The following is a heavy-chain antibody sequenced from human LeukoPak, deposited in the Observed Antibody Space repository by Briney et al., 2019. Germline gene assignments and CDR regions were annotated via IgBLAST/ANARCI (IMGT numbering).Heavy chain of an antibody. Sequence: GGSLRLSCAASGFTFTNYAMTWVRQAPGKGLEWVSGISEGVGNTYYADSVKGRFTISRDHSKNTLYLQMNSLKAEDTALYYCAKREKGTTGRFFDYWGQGTLVTVSS. CDR2: ISEGVGNT. V-gene: IGHV3-23*01. CDR1: GFTFTNYA. CDR3: AKREKGTTGRFFDY. D-gene: IGHD4-17*01. J-gene: IGHJ4*02.